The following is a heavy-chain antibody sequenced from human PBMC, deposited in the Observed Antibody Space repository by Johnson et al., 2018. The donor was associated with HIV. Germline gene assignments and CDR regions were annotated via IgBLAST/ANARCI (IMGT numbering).Heavy chain of an antibody. D-gene: IGHD1-14*01. Sequence: VQLLESGGGVVQPVRSLRLSCAASGFTFSSYGMHWVRQAPGKGLEWVAVIWYDGSNKYYADSVKGRFTISRDNSKNTRYLQMNSLRAEDTAVYYCARGVSPERQAGPDAFDIWGQGTMVTVSS. J-gene: IGHJ3*02. CDR3: ARGVSPERQAGPDAFDI. V-gene: IGHV3-33*01. CDR2: IWYDGSNK. CDR1: GFTFSSYG.